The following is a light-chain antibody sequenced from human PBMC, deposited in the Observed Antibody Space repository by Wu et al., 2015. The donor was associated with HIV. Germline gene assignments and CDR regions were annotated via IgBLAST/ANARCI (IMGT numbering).Light chain of an antibody. V-gene: IGKV3-20*01. CDR2: DTS. CDR1: RRVLIGG. Sequence: TITCRAERRVLIGGWPGTNRDRGQSPRLLIYDTSTRATGIPDRFSASGSGTDFTLTIDRLEPEDFAVYYCQQYRSSPHTFGQGTELEIK. J-gene: IGKJ2*01. CDR3: QQYRSSPHT.